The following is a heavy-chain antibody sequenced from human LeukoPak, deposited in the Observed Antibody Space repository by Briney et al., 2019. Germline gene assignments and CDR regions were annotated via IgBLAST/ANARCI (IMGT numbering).Heavy chain of an antibody. Sequence: GGSLRLACAASGFTFSSFDMHWVRQPTGQGLDRASTIGTASGTYYPGSVEGRFTLSRDNAKNSLYLQMNSLTAGDTAVYYCARGPPRGKYYYMDVWGKGTTVTVSS. V-gene: IGHV3-13*01. D-gene: IGHD1-1*01. J-gene: IGHJ6*03. CDR2: IGTASGT. CDR3: ARGPPRGKYYYMDV. CDR1: GFTFSSFD.